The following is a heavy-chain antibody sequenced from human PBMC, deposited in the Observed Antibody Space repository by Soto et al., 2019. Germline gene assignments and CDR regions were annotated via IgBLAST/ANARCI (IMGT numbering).Heavy chain of an antibody. D-gene: IGHD6-13*01. Sequence: QVQLVQSGAEVKKPGSSVKVSCKASGGTFNSNSLSWVRQAPGQGLEWMGGIIPIFGSATYAQKLQCRVTITAAESTSTAYMEVSSLRYEDTAVYYCARNPLSSAAEINYGMDVWGQGTTVTVSS. CDR2: IIPIFGSA. CDR3: ARNPLSSAAEINYGMDV. V-gene: IGHV1-69*12. CDR1: GGTFNSNS. J-gene: IGHJ6*02.